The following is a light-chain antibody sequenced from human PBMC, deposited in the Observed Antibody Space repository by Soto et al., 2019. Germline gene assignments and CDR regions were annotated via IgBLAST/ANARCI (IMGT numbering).Light chain of an antibody. CDR3: QQRSNWPIT. CDR2: DAS. Sequence: EIVLTQSPATLSLSPGERATLSCRASQSVSSYLAWYQQKPVQAPRLLIYDASNRATGIPARFSGSGSGTDFTLTISSLEPEDFAVYYCQQRSNWPITFGQGTRLEI. V-gene: IGKV3-11*01. CDR1: QSVSSY. J-gene: IGKJ5*01.